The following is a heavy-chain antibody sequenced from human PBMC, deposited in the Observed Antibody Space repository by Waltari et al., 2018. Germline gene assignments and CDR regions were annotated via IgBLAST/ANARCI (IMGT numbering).Heavy chain of an antibody. CDR1: GASISSSY. Sequence: QVQLQESGPGLVQPSETLSPTCSVPGASISSSYWSWIRQPPGKGLEWIGYIYYSGSTNDNPSLNSRVTMSMETSKDQFSLQLTSVTAADTAVYYCARLVSGAVYFDYWGQGALVTVSS. J-gene: IGHJ4*02. CDR3: ARLVSGAVYFDY. V-gene: IGHV4-59*08. CDR2: IYYSGST.